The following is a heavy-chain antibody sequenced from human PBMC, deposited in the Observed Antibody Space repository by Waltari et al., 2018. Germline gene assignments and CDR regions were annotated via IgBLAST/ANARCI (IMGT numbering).Heavy chain of an antibody. V-gene: IGHV3-53*01. J-gene: IGHJ4*02. D-gene: IGHD5-12*01. CDR2: IYSGGST. CDR1: GFTVSSNY. Sequence: EVQLVESGGGLIQPGGSLRLSCDASGFTVSSNYMSWVRQAPGKGLELVSVIYSGGSTYYADSVKGRFTISRDNSKNTLYLQMNSLRAEDTAVYYCARDGEGGDGYNSPGGYWGQGTLVTVSS. CDR3: ARDGEGGDGYNSPGGY.